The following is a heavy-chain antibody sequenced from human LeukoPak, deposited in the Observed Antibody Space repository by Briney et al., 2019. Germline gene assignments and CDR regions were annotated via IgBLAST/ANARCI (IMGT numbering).Heavy chain of an antibody. V-gene: IGHV3-23*01. D-gene: IGHD3-16*01. Sequence: GGSLRLSCAASGFAFRSYAMSWVRQAPGKGLEWVSGISGDAGNTDYADSVEGRFTISRDNSKNTVTLQMNSLRVEDSALYYCAKDLGHRSDYWFDWWGQGTLVTVSS. CDR3: AKDLGHRSDYWFDW. J-gene: IGHJ4*02. CDR1: GFAFRSYA. CDR2: ISGDAGNT.